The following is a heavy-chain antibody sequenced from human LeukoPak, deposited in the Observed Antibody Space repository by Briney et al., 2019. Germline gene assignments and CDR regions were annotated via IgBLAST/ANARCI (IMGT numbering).Heavy chain of an antibody. D-gene: IGHD6-13*01. J-gene: IGHJ4*02. CDR2: ISDSGGRT. CDR1: GFTFATYA. Sequence: PGASLRLSCAASGFTFATYAMGWVPQHPGKGLEWVSTISDSGGRTHYADSVQGRFTISRDNSKNTLYLKINNLRAEDTAIYYCDAADFWGQGTLVTVSS. CDR3: DAADF. V-gene: IGHV3-23*01.